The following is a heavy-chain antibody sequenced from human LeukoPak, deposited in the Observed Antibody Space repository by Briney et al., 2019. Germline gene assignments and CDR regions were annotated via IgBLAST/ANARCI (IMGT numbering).Heavy chain of an antibody. CDR3: ARGPTDFDASDI. CDR1: GFTISSYW. J-gene: IGHJ3*02. Sequence: GGSLRLSCAASGFTISSYWTSWVRQVPGKGPESVAHIKQDGSETYYVDTVRGRFIISRDNAKNSLYLQMNSLRVEDTAVYHCARGPTDFDASDIWGHGTLVTVSS. V-gene: IGHV3-7*01. CDR2: IKQDGSET.